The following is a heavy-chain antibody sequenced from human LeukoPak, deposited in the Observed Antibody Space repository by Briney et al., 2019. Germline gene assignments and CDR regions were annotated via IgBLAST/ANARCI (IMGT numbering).Heavy chain of an antibody. Sequence: PSETLSLTCAVYGGSFSVYYWSWIRQPPGKGLEWIGEINHSGSTNYNPSLKSRVTISVDTSKNQFSLKLSSVTAADTAVYYCARGAPGASPYYDYVWGSYRYTTGQFDYWGQGTLVTVSS. V-gene: IGHV4-34*01. CDR1: GGSFSVYY. CDR2: INHSGST. CDR3: ARGAPGASPYYDYVWGSYRYTTGQFDY. D-gene: IGHD3-16*02. J-gene: IGHJ4*02.